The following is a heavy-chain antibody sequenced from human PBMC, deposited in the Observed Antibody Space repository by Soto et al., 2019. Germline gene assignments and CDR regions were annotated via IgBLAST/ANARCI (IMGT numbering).Heavy chain of an antibody. CDR3: AREGSGWYLSGFDH. V-gene: IGHV3-66*01. CDR1: AFTVSSNY. Sequence: PGGDLRVSCAASAFTVSSNYMSWVRQAPGKGLEWVSVIYSGGSTYYADSVKGRFTISRDNSKNTLYLQMNRLRAEDTAVYYCAREGSGWYLSGFDHWGQGTLVTVSS. D-gene: IGHD6-19*01. CDR2: IYSGGST. J-gene: IGHJ4*02.